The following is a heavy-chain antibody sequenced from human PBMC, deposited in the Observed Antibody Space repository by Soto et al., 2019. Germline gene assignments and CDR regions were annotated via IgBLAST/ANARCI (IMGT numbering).Heavy chain of an antibody. D-gene: IGHD1-1*01. CDR1: GFTFGTYG. V-gene: IGHV3-30-3*01. CDR2: ISYEGSNT. J-gene: IGHJ6*02. CDR3: ARVTPGNNLYYFSGLDV. Sequence: PGVSLRLSCLASGFTFGTYGIHWVRQAPGKGLQWVALISYEGSNTYYADSVKGRFTISRDNSKNTLYLQMNSLRPEDTGVYFCARVTPGNNLYYFSGLDVWGQGTSVTVS.